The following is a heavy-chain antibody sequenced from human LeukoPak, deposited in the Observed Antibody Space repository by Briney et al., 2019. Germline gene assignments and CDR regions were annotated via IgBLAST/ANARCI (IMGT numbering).Heavy chain of an antibody. CDR3: AKNGGKLHSYYMDV. Sequence: GGSLRLSCVVSGFTFNTYAIHWVRQAPGKGLEWVALISYNGGKKDYADSVKGRFTISRDNTKNTLYLQMNSLRPEDTAVYYCAKNGGKLHSYYMDVWGKGTTVTISS. D-gene: IGHD4-23*01. J-gene: IGHJ6*03. CDR1: GFTFNTYA. CDR2: ISYNGGKK. V-gene: IGHV3-30*18.